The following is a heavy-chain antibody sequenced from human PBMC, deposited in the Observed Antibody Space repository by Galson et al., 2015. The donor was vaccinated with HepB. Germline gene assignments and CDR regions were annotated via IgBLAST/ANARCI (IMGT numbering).Heavy chain of an antibody. V-gene: IGHV3-74*01. CDR3: ARDLSAGTNWFDP. J-gene: IGHJ5*02. CDR1: GFTFSDYW. Sequence: SLRLSCAASGFTFSDYWMHWVRQVPGKGLVWVSRINIGGSGTSYADSGKGRFTISRDNAKNTLYLQMNSLRAEDTAVYFCARDLSAGTNWFDPWGQGTLVTVSS. D-gene: IGHD4-17*01. CDR2: INIGGSGT.